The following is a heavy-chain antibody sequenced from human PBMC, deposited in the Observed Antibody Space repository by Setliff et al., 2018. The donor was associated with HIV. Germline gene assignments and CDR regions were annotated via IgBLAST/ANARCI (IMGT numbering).Heavy chain of an antibody. J-gene: IGHJ6*02. V-gene: IGHV1-2*02. CDR2: INPNSGGT. CDR1: GYIFTGYY. Sequence: ASVKVSCKASGYIFTGYYMHWVRQAPGQGLEWMGWINPNSGGTNYAQKFQGRVTMTRDTSISTVYMELSRLRSDDTAVYYCARVGSGGRVYYYYGMDVWGQGTTVTVSS. CDR3: ARVGSGGRVYYYYGMDV. D-gene: IGHD3-10*01.